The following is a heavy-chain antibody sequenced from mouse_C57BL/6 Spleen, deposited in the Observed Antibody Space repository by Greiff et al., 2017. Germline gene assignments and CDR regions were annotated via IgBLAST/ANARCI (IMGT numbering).Heavy chain of an antibody. V-gene: IGHV1-66*01. J-gene: IGHJ3*01. CDR1: GYSFTSYY. CDR2: IYPGSGNT. D-gene: IGHD3-3*01. CDR3: ARSGAGFSWFAY. Sequence: QVQLKESGPELVKPGASVKISCKASGYSFTSYYIHWVKQRPGQGLEWIGWIYPGSGNTKYNEKFKGKATLTADTSSSTAYMQLSSLTSEDSAVYYCARSGAGFSWFAYWGQGTLVTVSA.